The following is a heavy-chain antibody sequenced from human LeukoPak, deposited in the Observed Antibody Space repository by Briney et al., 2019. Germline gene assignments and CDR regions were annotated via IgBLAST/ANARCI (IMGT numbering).Heavy chain of an antibody. J-gene: IGHJ4*02. CDR2: INTDGTVT. V-gene: IGHV3-74*01. Sequence: PGGSLRLSCAACGVTLTKYWIIWARQAPGKGLESVSRINTDGTVTTYADSVKGRFTVSRDNADNTMFLQLNSVRDEDTVLFYCAAKQWLAPPPDSWGQGTPVTVSS. CDR3: AAKQWLAPPPDS. CDR1: GVTLTKYW. D-gene: IGHD6-19*01.